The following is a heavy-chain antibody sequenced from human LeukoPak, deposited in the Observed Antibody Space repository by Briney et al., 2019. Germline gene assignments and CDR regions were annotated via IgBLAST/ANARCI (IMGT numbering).Heavy chain of an antibody. D-gene: IGHD6-13*01. CDR3: ARERDSGSWSGGSYYYYYMDV. CDR1: GFSFSTYS. V-gene: IGHV3-48*01. Sequence: GGTLRLSCAASGFSFSTYSTNWVRQAPGKGLEWVSYISSSGTTIYYGDSVKGRFTISRDNAKNSLSLQMNSLRAEDTALYYCARERDSGSWSGGSYYYYYMDVWGKGTTVTISS. CDR2: ISSSGTTI. J-gene: IGHJ6*03.